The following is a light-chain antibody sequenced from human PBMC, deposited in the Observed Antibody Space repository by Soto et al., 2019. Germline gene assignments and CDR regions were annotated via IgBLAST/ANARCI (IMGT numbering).Light chain of an antibody. V-gene: IGKV3-15*01. CDR1: QSVSSS. CDR2: GAS. J-gene: IGKJ1*01. CDR3: KQYDNWPRT. Sequence: EIVMTQSPATLSVSPGERVTLSCRASQSVSSSLAWYQQKPGQPPRLLIYGASTRATGLPARFSGSGSGTAFTLTISSLQSEDFGIYYCKQYDNWPRTFGQGTKVVIK.